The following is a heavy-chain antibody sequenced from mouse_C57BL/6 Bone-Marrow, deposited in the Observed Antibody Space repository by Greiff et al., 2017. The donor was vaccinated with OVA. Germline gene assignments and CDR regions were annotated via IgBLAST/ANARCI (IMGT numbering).Heavy chain of an antibody. CDR2: IDPENGDT. Sequence: EVQLQQSGAELVRPGASVKLSCTASGFNFKDDYMHWVKERPEQGLEWIGWIDPENGDTEYASKFQGKATITADTSSKTVYLHLSSLTSEDTAVYDCTTYRYWGQGTTLTVSS. CDR1: GFNFKDDY. V-gene: IGHV14-4*01. J-gene: IGHJ2*01. CDR3: TTYRY.